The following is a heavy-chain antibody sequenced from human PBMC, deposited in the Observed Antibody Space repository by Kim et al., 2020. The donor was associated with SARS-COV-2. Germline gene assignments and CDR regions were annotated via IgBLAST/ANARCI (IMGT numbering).Heavy chain of an antibody. CDR3: ARQKQWQPLPHWFDP. J-gene: IGHJ5*02. Sequence: SETLSLTCSVSGDSISSTSFFWGWIRQSPGKGLEWIGSISYTGSTYYNPSLNSRVTMSVDTSKNQFSLRLNSVTAADTAVYYCARQKQWQPLPHWFDPWG. CDR1: GDSISSTSFF. V-gene: IGHV4-39*01. CDR2: ISYTGST. D-gene: IGHD6-19*01.